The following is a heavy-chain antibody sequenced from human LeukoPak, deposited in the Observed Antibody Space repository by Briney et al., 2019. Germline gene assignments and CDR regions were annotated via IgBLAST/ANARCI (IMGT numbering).Heavy chain of an antibody. J-gene: IGHJ4*02. CDR3: ARVSSGWYETLFDY. D-gene: IGHD6-19*01. V-gene: IGHV4-59*01. Sequence: SETLSLTCTVSGGSISSYYWSWIRQPPGKGLEWIGYIYYSGSTNYNPSLKSRVTISVDTSKNQFSLKLSSVTAADTAVYYCARVSSGWYETLFDYWGQGTLVTVSS. CDR2: IYYSGST. CDR1: GGSISSYY.